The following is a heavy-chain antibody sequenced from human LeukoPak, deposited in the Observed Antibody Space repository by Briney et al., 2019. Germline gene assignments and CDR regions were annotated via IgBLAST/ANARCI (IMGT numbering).Heavy chain of an antibody. CDR1: GFTFSVYA. CDR3: AKRNRIAVAGSVFDY. D-gene: IGHD6-19*01. V-gene: IGHV3-23*01. J-gene: IGHJ4*02. Sequence: PVGSLRLSCAASGFTFSVYAMSWVRQAPGKGLEWVSAISGSGGSTYYADSVKGRFTISRDNSKNTLYLQMNSPRAEDTAVYYCAKRNRIAVAGSVFDYWGQGTLVTVSS. CDR2: ISGSGGST.